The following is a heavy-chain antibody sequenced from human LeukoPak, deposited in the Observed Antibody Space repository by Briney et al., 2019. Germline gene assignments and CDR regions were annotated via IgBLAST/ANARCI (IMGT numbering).Heavy chain of an antibody. J-gene: IGHJ4*02. CDR2: ISGSGGST. D-gene: IGHD6-19*01. CDR3: AKVRVASRPGITVAGVINSCDY. V-gene: IGHV3-23*01. Sequence: PGGSLRLSCAASGFTFSSYGMSWVRQTPGKGLEWVSAISGSGGSTYYADSVKGRFTISRDNSKNTLCLQMNSLRAEDTAVYYCAKVRVASRPGITVAGVINSCDYWGQGTLVTVSS. CDR1: GFTFSSYG.